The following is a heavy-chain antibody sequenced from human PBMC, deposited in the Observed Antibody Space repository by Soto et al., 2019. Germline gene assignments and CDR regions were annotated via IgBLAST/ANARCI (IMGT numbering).Heavy chain of an antibody. V-gene: IGHV4-34*01. Sequence: PSETLSLTCAFYCGSFSGYYWSWIRQPPGKGLEWIGEINHSGSTNYNPSLKSRVTISVDTSKNQFSLKLSSVTAADTAVYYCARAFYSSSSGADYYYYGMDVWGQGTTVTVSS. CDR2: INHSGST. CDR3: ARAFYSSSSGADYYYYGMDV. CDR1: CGSFSGYY. D-gene: IGHD6-6*01. J-gene: IGHJ6*02.